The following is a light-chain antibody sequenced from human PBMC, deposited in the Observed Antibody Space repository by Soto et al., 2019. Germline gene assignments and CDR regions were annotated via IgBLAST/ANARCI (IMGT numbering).Light chain of an antibody. Sequence: QSVLTQPPSASGTPGQRVTISCFGSGPSIGTNPVNWYRQLPGTAPKLLIYGSNQRPSGVPDRFSGSKSGTSASLAISGLQSEDEAEYYCAAWDGSLNNVLFGGGTKLTVL. V-gene: IGLV1-44*01. CDR3: AAWDGSLNNVL. J-gene: IGLJ2*01. CDR2: GSN. CDR1: GPSIGTNP.